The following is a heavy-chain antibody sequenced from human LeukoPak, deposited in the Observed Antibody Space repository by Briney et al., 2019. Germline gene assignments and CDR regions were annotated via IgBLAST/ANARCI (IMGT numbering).Heavy chain of an antibody. CDR1: GITISYYA. V-gene: IGHV3-23*01. D-gene: IGHD4-17*01. CDR3: AKAYGHYVERFFDY. CDR2: ISGSGGST. Sequence: GGSLRLSCAASGITISYYAMSWVRQAPGKGLEWVSDISGSGGSTYYADSVKGRFTISRDNSKNTLYLQMNSLRAEDTAVYYCAKAYGHYVERFFDYWGQGTLVTVSS. J-gene: IGHJ4*02.